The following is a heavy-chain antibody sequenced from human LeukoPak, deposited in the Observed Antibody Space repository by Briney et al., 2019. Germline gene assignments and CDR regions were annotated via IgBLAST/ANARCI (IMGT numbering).Heavy chain of an antibody. D-gene: IGHD4-11*01. CDR3: ARTARDADYPYDPFDI. CDR1: GFTSGDHY. CDR2: TRNKEKGYST. V-gene: IGHV3-72*01. Sequence: PGGSLRLSCAASGFTSGDHYMDWVRQAPGKGLEWVGRTRNKEKGYSTEYAASAKGRFTISSDESKNTVYLQMNNLQIEDTAVYYCARTARDADYPYDPFDIWGQGTMVTVSS. J-gene: IGHJ3*02.